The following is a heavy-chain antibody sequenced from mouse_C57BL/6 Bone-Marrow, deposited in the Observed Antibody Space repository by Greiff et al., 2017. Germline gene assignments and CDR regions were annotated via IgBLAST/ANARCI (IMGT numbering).Heavy chain of an antibody. D-gene: IGHD4-1*01. V-gene: IGHV1-52*01. CDR3: ARLNWVYYFDY. CDR2: IDPSDSDT. Sequence: QVQLQQPGAELVRPGSSVKLSCKASGYTFTSYWMPWVKQRPIQGLEWIGNIDPSDSDTHYNQKFKDKATLTVDKSSSTAYMQLISLTSEDAAVYYCARLNWVYYFDYWGQGTTLTVSS. J-gene: IGHJ2*01. CDR1: GYTFTSYW.